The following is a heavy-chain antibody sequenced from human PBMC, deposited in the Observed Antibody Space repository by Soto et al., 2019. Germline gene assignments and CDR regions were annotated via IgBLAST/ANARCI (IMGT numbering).Heavy chain of an antibody. CDR3: ARDRCSGGSCYSSDWFDP. CDR2: ISSSSSTI. D-gene: IGHD2-15*01. Sequence: GGSLRLSCAASGFTFSSYSMNWVRQAPGKGLEWVSYISSSSSTIYYADSVKGRFTISRDNAKNSLYLQMNSLRAEDTAVYYCARDRCSGGSCYSSDWFDPWGQGTLVTVSS. CDR1: GFTFSSYS. J-gene: IGHJ5*02. V-gene: IGHV3-48*01.